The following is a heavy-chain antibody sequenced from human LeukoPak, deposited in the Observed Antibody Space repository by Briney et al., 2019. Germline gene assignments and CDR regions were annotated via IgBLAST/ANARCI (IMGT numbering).Heavy chain of an antibody. CDR2: INAGNGNT. Sequence: VASVKVSCTASGYTFTSYAMHWVRQAPGQRLEWMGWINAGNGNTKYSQKFQGRVTITRDTSASTAYMELSSLRSEDTAVYYCARDLAAAGRDGYGYWGQGTLVTVPS. CDR1: GYTFTSYA. CDR3: ARDLAAAGRDGYGY. J-gene: IGHJ4*02. D-gene: IGHD6-13*01. V-gene: IGHV1-3*01.